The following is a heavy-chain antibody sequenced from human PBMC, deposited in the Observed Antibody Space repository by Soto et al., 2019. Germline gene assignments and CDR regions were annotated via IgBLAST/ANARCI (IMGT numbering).Heavy chain of an antibody. CDR3: ARASTTSYKYSWGSYRSDWFDP. Sequence: QVQLQESGPGLVKPSQTLSLTCTVSGDSISSGGYYWSWIRQHPGKGLEWIAYIFHNGNTYYNPSLKSRLIISVDTSKNQFSLNLSSVSAADTAVYYCARASTTSYKYSWGSYRSDWFDPWGQGTLVTVS. V-gene: IGHV4-31*03. J-gene: IGHJ5*02. D-gene: IGHD3-16*02. CDR1: GDSISSGGYY. CDR2: IFHNGNT.